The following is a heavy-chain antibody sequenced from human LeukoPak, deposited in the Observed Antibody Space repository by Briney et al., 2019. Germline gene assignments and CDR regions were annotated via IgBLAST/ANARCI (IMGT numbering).Heavy chain of an antibody. CDR3: ASMYYYGMDV. Sequence: GGSLRLSCAASGFTFSSYAMHWVRQAPGKGLEWVAVISYDGSNKYYADSVKGRFTISRDNSKNTLYLQMNSLRAEDTAVYYCASMYYYGMDVWGQGTTVTVSS. CDR1: GFTFSSYA. CDR2: ISYDGSNK. V-gene: IGHV3-30-3*01. J-gene: IGHJ6*02.